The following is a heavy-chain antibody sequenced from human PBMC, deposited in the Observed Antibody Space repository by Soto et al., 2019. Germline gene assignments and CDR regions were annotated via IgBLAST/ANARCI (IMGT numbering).Heavy chain of an antibody. V-gene: IGHV4-39*01. CDR3: ARDYYGSGSYYNGYYYYGMDV. J-gene: IGHJ6*02. D-gene: IGHD3-10*01. CDR1: GGYVSSSSYY. Sequence: SETLSHACSVSGGYVSSSSYYWCWMRQPPGKGLEWMGTICYTGITYYNPSLKSRAAISVDTSKNQFSLTVSSVTAADTAVYYCARDYYGSGSYYNGYYYYGMDVWGQGTTVT. CDR2: ICYTGIT.